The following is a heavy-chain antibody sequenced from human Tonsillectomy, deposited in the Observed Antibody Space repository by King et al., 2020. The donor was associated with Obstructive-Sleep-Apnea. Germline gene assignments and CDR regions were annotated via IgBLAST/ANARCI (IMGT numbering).Heavy chain of an antibody. CDR2: IYSGRT. D-gene: IGHD6-19*01. J-gene: IGHJ4*02. Sequence: VQLQESGPGLVKPSGTLSLTCAVSGGSISSSHWWSWVRQPPGKGLEWIGEIYSGRTNYNPSLNNSVTISADMSKNPISLKLSSVTVADTAVYYCAREAISGWYSFDYWGQGALVTVSS. CDR3: AREAISGWYSFDY. CDR1: GGSISSSHW. V-gene: IGHV4-4*02.